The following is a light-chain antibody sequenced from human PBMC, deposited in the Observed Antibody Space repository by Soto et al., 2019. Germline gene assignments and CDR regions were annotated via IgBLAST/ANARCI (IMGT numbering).Light chain of an antibody. CDR3: TSYSKSRVQG. J-gene: IGLJ3*02. CDR2: EVC. V-gene: IGLV2-14*01. CDR1: SRDIGGYKY. Sequence: QSVLTQPASVSGSLGQSITISCTGTSRDIGGYKYVSWYQQHPGKAPKLIIFEVCNRPSGVSDRCSGSNSGNTGSLTISGRQADDEADYCSTSYSKSRVQGFGGGT.